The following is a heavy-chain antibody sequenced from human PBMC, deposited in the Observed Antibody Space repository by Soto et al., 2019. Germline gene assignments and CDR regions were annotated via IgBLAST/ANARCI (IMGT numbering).Heavy chain of an antibody. D-gene: IGHD3-3*01. J-gene: IGHJ6*02. CDR3: ARDLETSGIFGVVRYYYGMDV. CDR1: GYTFTSYG. Sequence: ASVKVSCKASGYTFTSYGISWVRQAPGQGLEWMGWISAYNGNTNYAQKLQGRVTMTTDTSTSTAYMELRSLRSDDTAVYYRARDLETSGIFGVVRYYYGMDVWGQGTTVTVSS. CDR2: ISAYNGNT. V-gene: IGHV1-18*01.